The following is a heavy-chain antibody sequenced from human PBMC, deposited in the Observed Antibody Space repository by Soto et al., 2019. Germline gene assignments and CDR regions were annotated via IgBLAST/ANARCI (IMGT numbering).Heavy chain of an antibody. CDR3: VRLSLAANITSLDS. V-gene: IGHV3-30-3*01. Sequence: PGGSLRLSCEVSGFTFSRFAMYWVRQAPGEGLECVAAISYDGDDKKYADSVKGRFTISRDNSKNTLFLQMNNLRVEDTGVYYCVRLSLAANITSLDSWGQGTLVTVSS. CDR2: ISYDGDDK. D-gene: IGHD6-25*01. J-gene: IGHJ4*02. CDR1: GFTFSRFA.